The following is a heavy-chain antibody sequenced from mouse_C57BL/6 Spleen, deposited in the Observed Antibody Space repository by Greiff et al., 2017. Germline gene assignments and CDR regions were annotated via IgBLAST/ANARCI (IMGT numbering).Heavy chain of an antibody. J-gene: IGHJ3*01. CDR2: IDPETGGT. Sequence: QVQLQQSGAELVRPGASVTLSCKASGYTFTDYEMHWVKQTPVHGLEWIGAIDPETGGTAYNQKFKGKAILTADKSSSTAYMELRSLTSEDSAVYYCTRTEAYRRFAYWGQGTLVTVSA. V-gene: IGHV1-15*01. D-gene: IGHD2-14*01. CDR1: GYTFTDYE. CDR3: TRTEAYRRFAY.